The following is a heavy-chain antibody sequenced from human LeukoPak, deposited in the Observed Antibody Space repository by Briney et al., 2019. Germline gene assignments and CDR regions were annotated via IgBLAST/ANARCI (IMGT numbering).Heavy chain of an antibody. CDR1: GISINPYY. CDR3: MRDGPSWGLL. J-gene: IGHJ4*02. Sequence: SETLSLTCTVSGISINPYYWTWIRQPAGKGLEWIWRIIYTTGSTNYNPSLNSRVTMSVDTSKNQISLKLTYVTAADTAMYYCMRDGPSWGLLWGLGTLVTVSS. CDR2: IIYTTGST. D-gene: IGHD7-27*01. V-gene: IGHV4-4*07.